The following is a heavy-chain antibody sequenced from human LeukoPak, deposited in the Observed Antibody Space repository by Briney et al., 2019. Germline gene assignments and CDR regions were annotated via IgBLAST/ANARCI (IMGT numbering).Heavy chain of an antibody. Sequence: SETLSLTCTVSGGSFSRSSYYWGWIRQPPGKGLEWIGSIYYSGSTYYNPPLKSRVTISVDTSKNQFSLKLSSVTAADTAVYYCARHNYDSSGFLKYWGQGTLVTVSS. V-gene: IGHV4-39*01. CDR2: IYYSGST. CDR3: ARHNYDSSGFLKY. D-gene: IGHD3-22*01. J-gene: IGHJ4*02. CDR1: GGSFSRSSYY.